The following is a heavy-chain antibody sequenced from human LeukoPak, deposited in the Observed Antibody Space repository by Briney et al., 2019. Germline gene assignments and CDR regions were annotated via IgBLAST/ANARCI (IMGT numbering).Heavy chain of an antibody. CDR2: ISAYNGNT. V-gene: IGHV1-18*01. CDR3: ARDKIVTTFCYYYYYGMDV. D-gene: IGHD4-11*01. CDR1: GYTFTSYG. J-gene: IGHJ6*02. Sequence: ASVKVSCKASGYTFTSYGISWVRQAPGQGLEWMGWISAYNGNTNYAQKLQGRVTMTTDTSTSTAYMELRSLRSDDTAVYYCARDKIVTTFCYYYYYGMDVWGQGTTVTVSS.